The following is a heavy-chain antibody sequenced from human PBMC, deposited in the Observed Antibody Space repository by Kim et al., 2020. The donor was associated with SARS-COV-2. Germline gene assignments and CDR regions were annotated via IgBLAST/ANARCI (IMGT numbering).Heavy chain of an antibody. Sequence: SVQGRFTISRDNAKNSLYLQMNSLRDEDTAVYYCARELGATTLAPYYFDYWGQGTLVTVSS. CDR3: ARELGATTLAPYYFDY. J-gene: IGHJ4*02. V-gene: IGHV3-48*02. D-gene: IGHD1-26*01.